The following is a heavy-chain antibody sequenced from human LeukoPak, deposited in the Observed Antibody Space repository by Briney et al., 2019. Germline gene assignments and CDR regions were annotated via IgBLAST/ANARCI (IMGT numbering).Heavy chain of an antibody. J-gene: IGHJ4*02. V-gene: IGHV3-21*01. Sequence: PGGSLRLSXAASGFTFSSYSMNWIRQAPGKGLEWVSSISSSSSYIYYADSVKGRFTISRDNAKNSLYLQMNSLRAEDTAVYYCARVPTMIGYFDYWGQGTLVTVSS. D-gene: IGHD3-22*01. CDR2: ISSSSSYI. CDR3: ARVPTMIGYFDY. CDR1: GFTFSSYS.